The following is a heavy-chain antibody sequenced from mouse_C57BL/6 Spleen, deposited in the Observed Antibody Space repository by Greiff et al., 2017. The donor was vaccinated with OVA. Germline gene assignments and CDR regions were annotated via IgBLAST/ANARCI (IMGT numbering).Heavy chain of an antibody. CDR1: GFTFSSYA. V-gene: IGHV5-4*01. Sequence: GQRVESGGGLVKPGGSLKLSCAASGFTFSSYAMSWVRQTPEKRLEWVATISDGGSYTYYPDNVKGRFTISRDNAKNNLYLQMSHLKSEDTAMYYCARERRVFDYWGQGTTLTVSS. J-gene: IGHJ2*01. D-gene: IGHD2-12*01. CDR3: ARERRVFDY. CDR2: ISDGGSYT.